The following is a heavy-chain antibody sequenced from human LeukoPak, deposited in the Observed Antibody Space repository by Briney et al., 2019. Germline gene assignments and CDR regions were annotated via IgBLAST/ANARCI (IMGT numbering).Heavy chain of an antibody. CDR2: ISSSSSYI. D-gene: IGHD3-22*01. Sequence: GGSLRLSCAASGFTFSSYSMNWVRQAPGKGLEWVSSISSSSSYIYYADSVKGRFTISRDSAKNSLYLQMNSLGAEDTAVYYCARRAYYYDSSGYYADYWGQGTLVTVSS. V-gene: IGHV3-21*01. CDR3: ARRAYYYDSSGYYADY. CDR1: GFTFSSYS. J-gene: IGHJ4*02.